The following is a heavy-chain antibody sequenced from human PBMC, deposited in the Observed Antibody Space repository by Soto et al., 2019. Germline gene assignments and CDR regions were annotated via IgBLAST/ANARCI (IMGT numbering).Heavy chain of an antibody. J-gene: IGHJ4*02. V-gene: IGHV4-31*03. Sequence: QVQLQESGPGLVKPSQTLSLTCTVSGGSISSGGYYWSWIRQHPGKGLEWIGYIYYSGSTYYNPSLKSRVTISVDTSKNHFSLKLSSVTAADTAVYYCARASSIFGVVQVDYWGQGTLVTVSS. CDR3: ARASSIFGVVQVDY. CDR2: IYYSGST. D-gene: IGHD3-3*01. CDR1: GGSISSGGYY.